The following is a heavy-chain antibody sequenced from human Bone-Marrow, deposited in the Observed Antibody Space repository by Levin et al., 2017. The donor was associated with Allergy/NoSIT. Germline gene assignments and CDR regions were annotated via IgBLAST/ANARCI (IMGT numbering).Heavy chain of an antibody. Sequence: GGSLRLSCVASGFLFEDYAMHWVRQAPGKGLEWVSGVRWNSGDIVYADSVKGRFTISRDNAKNSVYLEMKSLRVEDTALYYCAKDFGSNFYYYGMDVWGQGTTVTVSS. D-gene: IGHD3-16*01. CDR1: GFLFEDYA. CDR3: AKDFGSNFYYYGMDV. V-gene: IGHV3-9*01. J-gene: IGHJ6*02. CDR2: VRWNSGDI.